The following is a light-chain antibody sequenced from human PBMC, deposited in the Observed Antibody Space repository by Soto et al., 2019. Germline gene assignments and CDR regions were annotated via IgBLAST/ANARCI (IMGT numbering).Light chain of an antibody. V-gene: IGKV3-11*01. CDR1: QSVSSY. CDR2: DES. Sequence: EIVLTQSPATLSLSPGESATLSCRASQSVSSYLAWYQQKPGQAPRLLIYDESNRATGIPARFSGGGSGTDFTLTISRLEPEELAVYFCQQYAGSPRTFGQWTKVDIK. J-gene: IGKJ1*01. CDR3: QQYAGSPRT.